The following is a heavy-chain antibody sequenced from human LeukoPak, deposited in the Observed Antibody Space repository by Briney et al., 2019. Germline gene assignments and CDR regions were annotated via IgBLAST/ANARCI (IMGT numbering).Heavy chain of an antibody. V-gene: IGHV4-39*01. CDR1: GGSISSSSYY. CDR2: IYYSGST. CDR3: ARPHTSSGWHVGSWFDP. D-gene: IGHD6-19*01. Sequence: SETLSLTCTVSGGSISSSSYYWGWIRQPPGKGLEWIGSIYYSGSTYYNPSLKSRVTISVDTSKNQFSLKLSSVTAADTAVYYCARPHTSSGWHVGSWFDPWGQGTLVTVSS. J-gene: IGHJ5*02.